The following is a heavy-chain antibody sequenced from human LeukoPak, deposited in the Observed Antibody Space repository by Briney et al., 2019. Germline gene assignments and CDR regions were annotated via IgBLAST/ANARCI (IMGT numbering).Heavy chain of an antibody. CDR3: ARNVTAGFFDY. CDR1: GSSITSDHF. D-gene: IGHD1-1*01. V-gene: IGHV4-38-2*01. Sequence: NPSETLSLTSAVSGSSITSDHFWGWIRQPPGKGLEWIATIYYSWGMYFNPSLKSRVTISLDASKNQFSLKMTSLTAADTAIYYCARNVTAGFFDYWGQGILVTVSS. J-gene: IGHJ4*02. CDR2: IYYSWGM.